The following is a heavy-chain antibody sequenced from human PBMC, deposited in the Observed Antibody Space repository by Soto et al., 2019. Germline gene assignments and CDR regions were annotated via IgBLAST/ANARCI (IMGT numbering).Heavy chain of an antibody. CDR2: ISYDGSNK. J-gene: IGHJ4*02. Sequence: QVQLVESGGGVVQPGRSLRLSCAASGFTFSSYAMHWVRQAPGKGLEWVAVISYDGSNKYYADSVKGRFTISRDNSKNTLYLQMNSLRAEDTAVYYCARDLRTVVVDYWGQGTLVTVSS. CDR3: ARDLRTVVVDY. CDR1: GFTFSSYA. D-gene: IGHD2-15*01. V-gene: IGHV3-30-3*01.